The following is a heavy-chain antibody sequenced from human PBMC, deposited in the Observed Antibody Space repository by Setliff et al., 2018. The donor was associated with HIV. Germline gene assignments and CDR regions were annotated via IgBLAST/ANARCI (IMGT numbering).Heavy chain of an antibody. V-gene: IGHV1-8*01. CDR2: MNPNTGVS. CDR3: ARMVPANGYPSDY. Sequence: GASVKVSCKASGHTFTNVDIHWLRRATGQGLEWMGWMNPNTGVSGYAQNFQGRVIMTTDTSTSTAYMELRSLRSDDTAVYYCARMVPANGYPSDYWGQGTLVTSPQ. J-gene: IGHJ4*02. D-gene: IGHD2-8*01. CDR1: GHTFTNVD.